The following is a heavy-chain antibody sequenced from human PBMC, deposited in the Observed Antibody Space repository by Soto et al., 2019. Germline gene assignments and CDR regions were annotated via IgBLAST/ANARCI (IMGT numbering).Heavy chain of an antibody. Sequence: EVQLLESGGGLVQPGGSLRLSCAASGFTFSSYAMSWVRQAPGKGLEWVSAISGSGGSTYYADSVKGRFTISRDNSKNTLYLQMNSLRAEDTAVYYCAKGVWDELSGGYYYASSGYYPSNPYWYFDLWGRGTLVTVSS. CDR2: ISGSGGST. J-gene: IGHJ2*01. CDR1: GFTFSSYA. V-gene: IGHV3-23*01. CDR3: AKGVWDELSGGYYYASSGYYPSNPYWYFDL. D-gene: IGHD3-22*01.